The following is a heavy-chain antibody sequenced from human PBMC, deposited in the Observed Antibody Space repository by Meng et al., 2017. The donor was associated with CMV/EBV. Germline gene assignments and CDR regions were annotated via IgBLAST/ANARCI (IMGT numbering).Heavy chain of an antibody. J-gene: IGHJ4*02. CDR3: TAGTGKSDFDY. Sequence: VASGFSFNTAWMSWVRQTPGKGLEWVGRIKGETGSWTIDYAAPLKGRFTLSRDDAKTSLFLQMNSLKTEDNAMYYCTAGTGKSDFDYWGQGTLVTVSS. CDR1: GFSFNTAW. V-gene: IGHV3-15*01. CDR2: IKGETGSWTI. D-gene: IGHD1-1*01.